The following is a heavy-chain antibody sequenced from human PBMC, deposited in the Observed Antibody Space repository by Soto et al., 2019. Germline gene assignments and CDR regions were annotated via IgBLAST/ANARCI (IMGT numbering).Heavy chain of an antibody. CDR3: ARIDTCLLSIDS. Sequence: SETLSFTCAVSGGSISRSNWWSWVRQPPGKGLEWIGEIYDTGTTNYNPSLKSRVIISVDKSKNQFSLRLSYVTAADTATYYCARIDTCLLSIDSWGQGDMVTVSS. CDR2: IYDTGTT. CDR1: GGSISRSNW. D-gene: IGHD2-2*02. V-gene: IGHV4-4*02. J-gene: IGHJ4*02.